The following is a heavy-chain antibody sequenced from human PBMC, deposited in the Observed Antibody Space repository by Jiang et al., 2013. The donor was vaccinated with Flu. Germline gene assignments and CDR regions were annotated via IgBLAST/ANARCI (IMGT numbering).Heavy chain of an antibody. CDR3: TRDRDIVSRGGFDF. Sequence: GLVKPSETLSSPALSLVAPSATAVTTGAGSARPPGTGPEWIGSMSPSGITYYSPSLKSRVTMSVDTSKKQFSLRLSYVTAADTAIYYCTRDRDIVSRGGFDFWGQGTLVTVSS. CDR2: MSPSGIT. V-gene: IGHV4-39*07. CDR1: VAPSATAVTT. D-gene: IGHD5/OR15-5a*01. J-gene: IGHJ4*02.